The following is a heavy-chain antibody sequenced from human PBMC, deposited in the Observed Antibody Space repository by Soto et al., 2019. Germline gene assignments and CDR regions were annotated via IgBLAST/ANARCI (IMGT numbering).Heavy chain of an antibody. J-gene: IGHJ4*02. CDR2: IYYSGSA. Sequence: SETLSLTCTVSGGSVSSGSYYWSWIRQPPGKGLEWIGYIYYSGSANYNPSLKSRVTISVDTSKNQFSLKLSSVTAADTAVYYCASKASGGFDYWGQGTLVTVSS. V-gene: IGHV4-61*01. CDR1: GGSVSSGSYY. D-gene: IGHD2-15*01. CDR3: ASKASGGFDY.